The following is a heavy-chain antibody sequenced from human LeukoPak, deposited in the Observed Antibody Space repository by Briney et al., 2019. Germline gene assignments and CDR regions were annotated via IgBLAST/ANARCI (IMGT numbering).Heavy chain of an antibody. Sequence: PGGSLRLSCAASGFTFSSYSMNWVRQAPGKGLEWVSYISSSGSTIYYADSMKGRFTISRDNAKNSLFLQMNSLRGEDTAVYYCARIPYSSSLTDAFDIWGRGTMVTVYS. CDR3: ARIPYSSSLTDAFDI. CDR1: GFTFSSYS. V-gene: IGHV3-48*04. J-gene: IGHJ3*02. CDR2: ISSSGSTI. D-gene: IGHD6-6*01.